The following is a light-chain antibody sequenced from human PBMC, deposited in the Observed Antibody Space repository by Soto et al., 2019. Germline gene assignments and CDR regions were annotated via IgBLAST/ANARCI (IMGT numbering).Light chain of an antibody. V-gene: IGKV1-39*01. Sequence: DIQMTQSPSSLSASVGDRVTITCRASQSISSYLNWYQQKPGTAPKLLIYAASSLQSGVPSRFSGSGSGTDFTLTISSLQPEDFATYYGQQSYSTPLTFGPGTKVDIK. CDR1: QSISSY. CDR2: AAS. J-gene: IGKJ3*01. CDR3: QQSYSTPLT.